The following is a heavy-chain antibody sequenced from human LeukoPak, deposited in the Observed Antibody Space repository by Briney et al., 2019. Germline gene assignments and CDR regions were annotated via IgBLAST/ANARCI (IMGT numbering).Heavy chain of an antibody. J-gene: IGHJ5*02. CDR2: ISAYNGNT. D-gene: IGHD6-19*01. Sequence: GASVKVSCKASGYTFTSCGISWVRQAPGQGLEWMGWISAYNGNTNYAQKLQGRVTMTTDTSTSTAYMELRSLRSDDTAVYYCARVDYSSGWLYNWFDPWGQGTLVTVSS. V-gene: IGHV1-18*01. CDR1: GYTFTSCG. CDR3: ARVDYSSGWLYNWFDP.